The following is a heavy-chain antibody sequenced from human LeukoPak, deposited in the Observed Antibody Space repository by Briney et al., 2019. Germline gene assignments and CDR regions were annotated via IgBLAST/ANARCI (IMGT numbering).Heavy chain of an antibody. Sequence: ATVKISCKVSGYTFTDYYMHWVQQAPGKGLEWVGLVDPGDGETIYAEKFQGRVTITADTSTDTAYMELSTLRYEDAAVYYCATDRGGNSLDFQHWGQGTLVTVSS. CDR2: VDPGDGET. CDR1: GYTFTDYY. CDR3: ATDRGGNSLDFQH. V-gene: IGHV1-69-2*01. D-gene: IGHD4-23*01. J-gene: IGHJ1*01.